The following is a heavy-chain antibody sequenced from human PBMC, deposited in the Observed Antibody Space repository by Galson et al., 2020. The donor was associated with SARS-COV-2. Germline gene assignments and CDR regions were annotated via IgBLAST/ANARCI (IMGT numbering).Heavy chain of an antibody. V-gene: IGHV3-21*01. D-gene: IGHD5-12*01. CDR2: ISSSSSYI. CDR3: AVARRSEALDY. Sequence: GESLKISCAASGFTFSSYSMNWVRQAPGKGLESVSSISSSSSYIYYADSVKGRFTISRDNAKNSLYLQMNSLRAEDTAVYYWAVARRSEALDYGGQGTLVTVSS. J-gene: IGHJ4*02. CDR1: GFTFSSYS.